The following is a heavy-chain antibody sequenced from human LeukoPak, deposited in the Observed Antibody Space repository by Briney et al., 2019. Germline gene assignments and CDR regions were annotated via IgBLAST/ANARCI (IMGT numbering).Heavy chain of an antibody. CDR1: GGSFSGYY. V-gene: IGHV4-34*01. CDR2: IIHTGRT. D-gene: IGHD2/OR15-2a*01. Sequence: SETLSLTCGVYGGSFSGYYWTWIRQSPGMGLEWIGEIIHTGRTNYNPSLTSRVSIPVDTSKNQFSLELSSVTAADTAVYFCARGILATVYAAFDYWGQGTLVTVSS. CDR3: ARGILATVYAAFDY. J-gene: IGHJ4*02.